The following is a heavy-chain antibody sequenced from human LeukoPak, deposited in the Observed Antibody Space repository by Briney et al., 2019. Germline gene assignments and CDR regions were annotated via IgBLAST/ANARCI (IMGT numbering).Heavy chain of an antibody. D-gene: IGHD3-3*01. J-gene: IGHJ5*02. CDR3: ARDLNPEGFWSGSNWFDP. CDR2: IYYSGST. CDR1: GGSISSGDYY. V-gene: IGHV4-30-4*08. Sequence: ASQTLSLTCTVSGGSISSGDYYWSWIRQPPGKGLEWIGYIYYSGSTYYNPSLKSRVTISVDTSKNQFSLKLSSVTAADTAVYYCARDLNPEGFWSGSNWFDPWGQGTLVTVSS.